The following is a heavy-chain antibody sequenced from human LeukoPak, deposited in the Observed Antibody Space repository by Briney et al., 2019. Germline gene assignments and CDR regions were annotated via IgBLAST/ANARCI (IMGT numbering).Heavy chain of an antibody. CDR1: GFTFSSYS. D-gene: IGHD2-15*01. V-gene: IGHV3-23*01. J-gene: IGHJ3*02. CDR3: AKGGVVHAFDM. CDR2: INGNGGST. Sequence: GGSLRLSCAASGFTFSSYSMNWVRQAPGKGLEWVSAINGNGGSTYYADSVKGRFTISRDNSKNTLYLQMNRLRAEDTAVYYCAKGGVVHAFDMWGQGTMVTVSS.